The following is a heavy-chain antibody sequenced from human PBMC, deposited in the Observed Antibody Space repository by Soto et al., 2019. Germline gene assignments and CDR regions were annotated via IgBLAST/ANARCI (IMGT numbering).Heavy chain of an antibody. D-gene: IGHD7-27*01. CDR2: IYNGGST. Sequence: QVQLQESGPGLVKPSQTLSLTCTVSGGSISTVNYWWSWIRQSPDMGLEWIGHIYNGGSTYNNQSLEIRVTLSVDTSKNQPSQTSSAVSAADTAVYYCARGPSGDKVDSWGQGTLVTVSS. V-gene: IGHV4-30-4*01. CDR1: GGSISTVNYW. CDR3: ARGPSGDKVDS. J-gene: IGHJ4*02.